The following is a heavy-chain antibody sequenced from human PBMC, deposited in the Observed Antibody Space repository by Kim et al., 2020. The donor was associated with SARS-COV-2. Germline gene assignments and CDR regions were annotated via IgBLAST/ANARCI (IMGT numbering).Heavy chain of an antibody. V-gene: IGHV4-34*01. J-gene: IGHJ4*02. CDR1: GGSFSGYY. CDR3: ARLTILTGYHFFDY. Sequence: SETLSLTCAVYGGSFSGYYWSWIRQPPGKGLEWIGEINHSGSTNYNPSLKSRVTISLDTSKNQFSLKLSSVTAADTALYYCARLTILTGYHFFDYWGQGT. CDR2: INHSGST. D-gene: IGHD3-9*01.